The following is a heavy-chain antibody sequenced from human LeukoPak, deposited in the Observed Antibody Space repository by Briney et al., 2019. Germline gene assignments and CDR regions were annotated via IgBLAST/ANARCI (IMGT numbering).Heavy chain of an antibody. CDR3: ARDFSGSGYYW. Sequence: GGSLRLSCSASEFTFSSYAMHWVRQAPGKGLEYVSAISSNGGSTYYAESVKGRFTISRDNSKNMLYLQMNSLRAEDTAVYYCARDFSGSGYYWWGQGTLVTVSS. J-gene: IGHJ4*02. CDR1: EFTFSSYA. V-gene: IGHV3-64*04. D-gene: IGHD3-22*01. CDR2: ISSNGGST.